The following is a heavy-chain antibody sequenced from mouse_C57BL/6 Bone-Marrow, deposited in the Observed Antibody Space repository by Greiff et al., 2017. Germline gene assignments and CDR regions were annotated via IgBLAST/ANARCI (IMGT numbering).Heavy chain of an antibody. V-gene: IGHV14-2*01. D-gene: IGHD1-1*01. CDR1: GFNIKDYY. J-gene: IGHJ2*01. CDR3: AVSINYYGCSPFDY. Sequence: VQLQQSGAELVKPGASVKLSCTASGFNIKDYYMHWVKQRTEQGLEWIGRIDPEDGETKYATKFQGKATLTADTSSNTAYLQLSSLTSEDTAVYYCAVSINYYGCSPFDYWGQGTTLTVSS. CDR2: IDPEDGET.